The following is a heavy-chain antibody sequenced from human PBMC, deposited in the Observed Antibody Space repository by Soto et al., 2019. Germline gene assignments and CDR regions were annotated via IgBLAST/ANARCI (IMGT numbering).Heavy chain of an antibody. CDR1: GGSISSSSYY. Sequence: QLQLQESGPGLVKPSETLSLTCTVSGGSISSSSYYWGWIRQPPGKGLEWIGSIYYSGSTYYNPSLKSRVTISVDTSKNQFSLKLSSVTAADTAVYYCARVPYSSSNSYFDYWGQGTPVTVSS. J-gene: IGHJ4*02. CDR3: ARVPYSSSNSYFDY. D-gene: IGHD6-6*01. V-gene: IGHV4-39*01. CDR2: IYYSGST.